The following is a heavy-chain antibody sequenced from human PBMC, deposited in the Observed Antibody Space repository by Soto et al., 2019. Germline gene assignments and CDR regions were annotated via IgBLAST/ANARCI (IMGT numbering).Heavy chain of an antibody. V-gene: IGHV5-51*01. CDR2: IYPGDSDT. CDR3: VRALDSGGYYSCY. CDR1: GYSFTSYW. D-gene: IGHD3-22*01. Sequence: GESLKISCKSSGYSFTSYWIGWVRQMPGKGLEWMGIIYPGDSDTRYSPSFQGQVTISADKSISTAYLQWSNLKASDTAMYYCVRALDSGGYYSCYWGQGTPVTVSS. J-gene: IGHJ4*02.